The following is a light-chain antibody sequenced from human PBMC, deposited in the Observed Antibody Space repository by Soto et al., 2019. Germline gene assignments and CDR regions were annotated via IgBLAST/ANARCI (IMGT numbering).Light chain of an antibody. CDR1: QTVSSSY. CDR2: HSS. CDR3: QLYGASPKT. Sequence: EIVLTQSPGTLSLSPGERATLSCRASQTVSSSYLAWYQQKPGQAPRLLIYHSSSRATGIPVRFSGSGSWTDLTLTISRLEPEDFAVYYCQLYGASPKTFGQGTKVDIK. J-gene: IGKJ1*01. V-gene: IGKV3-20*01.